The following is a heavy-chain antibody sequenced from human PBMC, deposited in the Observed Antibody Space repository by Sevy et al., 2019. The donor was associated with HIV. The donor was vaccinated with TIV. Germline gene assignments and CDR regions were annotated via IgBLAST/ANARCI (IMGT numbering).Heavy chain of an antibody. J-gene: IGHJ5*02. Sequence: SESLSLNCAVHDGSFSGYYWNWIRQLPGKGLECIGEINESGITYYNPSLKSRVTISVDTSKKQFSLKLNSLTAADTAVYFCARSPPVVVVPGAPSWFDPWGQGILVTVSS. D-gene: IGHD2-2*01. V-gene: IGHV4-34*01. CDR1: DGSFSGYY. CDR2: INESGIT. CDR3: ARSPPVVVVPGAPSWFDP.